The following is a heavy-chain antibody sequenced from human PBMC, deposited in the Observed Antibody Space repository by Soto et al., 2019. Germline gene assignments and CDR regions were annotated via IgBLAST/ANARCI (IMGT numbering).Heavy chain of an antibody. CDR2: IYYTGST. Sequence: PSETLSLTCTVSGDSVSAGSFYWSWIRQPPGKGLEWIGYIYYTGSTSYNPSLKSRVTMSVDTSKNQFSLKLTSVAAADTAVYYCARVGNKETLFDHSGQGTLVTVSS. V-gene: IGHV4-61*01. CDR3: ARVGNKETLFDH. CDR1: GDSVSAGSFY. J-gene: IGHJ5*02.